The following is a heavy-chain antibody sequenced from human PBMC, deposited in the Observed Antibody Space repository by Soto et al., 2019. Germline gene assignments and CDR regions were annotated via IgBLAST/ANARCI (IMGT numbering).Heavy chain of an antibody. CDR3: ARGGGVGVAGSAAFDM. CDR2: INPATGAA. D-gene: IGHD3-3*01. Sequence: QLHLVQSGAVVKKPGASVTVSCSASGYPVTAYYMHWVRQAPGRGLEWMGGINPATGAAKYTPTFQGSVTMTRDTSTSTVFRELGGLTAEDTAVFYCARGGGVGVAGSAAFDMGGQGTVVTVSS. J-gene: IGHJ3*02. CDR1: GYPVTAYY. V-gene: IGHV1-2*02.